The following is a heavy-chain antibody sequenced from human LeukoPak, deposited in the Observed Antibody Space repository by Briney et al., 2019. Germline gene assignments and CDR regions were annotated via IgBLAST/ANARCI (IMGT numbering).Heavy chain of an antibody. CDR3: ARDRGSGYSSGLGY. D-gene: IGHD6-19*01. CDR1: GFTFSSYS. Sequence: GGSLRLSCAASGFTFSSYSMNWVRQAPGKGLEWVSSIISSSSYIYYADSVKGRFTISRDNAKNSLYLQMNSLRAEDTAVYYCARDRGSGYSSGLGYWGQGTLVTVSS. CDR2: IISSSSYI. J-gene: IGHJ4*02. V-gene: IGHV3-21*01.